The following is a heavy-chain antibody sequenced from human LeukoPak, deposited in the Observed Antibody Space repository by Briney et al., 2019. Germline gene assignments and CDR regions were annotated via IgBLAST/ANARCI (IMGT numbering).Heavy chain of an antibody. Sequence: SVKVSCKASGYTFTSYGISWVRQAPGQGLEWMGGIIPIFGTANYAQKFQGRVTITADESTSTAYMELSSPRSEDTAVYYCARSHPRITSWFDPWGQGTLVTVSS. CDR1: GYTFTSYG. J-gene: IGHJ5*02. V-gene: IGHV1-69*13. CDR2: IIPIFGTA. D-gene: IGHD1-20*01. CDR3: ARSHPRITSWFDP.